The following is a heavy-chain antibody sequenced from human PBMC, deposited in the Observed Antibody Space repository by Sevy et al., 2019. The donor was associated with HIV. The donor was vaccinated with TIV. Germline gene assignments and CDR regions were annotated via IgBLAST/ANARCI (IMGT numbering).Heavy chain of an antibody. CDR1: GFTFSKYW. Sequence: GGSLRLSCAASGFTFSKYWMGWVRQAPGKGLEWVANIKQEAGQKYYVDSVKGRFTISRDNAKNSLYLQMNSLRAEDTAVYFCARDDGNYYFDYWGQGTLVTVSS. V-gene: IGHV3-7*01. J-gene: IGHJ4*02. CDR2: IKQEAGQK. D-gene: IGHD1-7*01. CDR3: ARDDGNYYFDY.